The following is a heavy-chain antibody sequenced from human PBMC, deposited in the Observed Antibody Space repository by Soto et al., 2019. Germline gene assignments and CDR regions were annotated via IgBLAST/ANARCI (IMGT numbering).Heavy chain of an antibody. CDR1: GFTFSSYG. CDR2: ISYDGSNK. V-gene: IGHV3-30*18. D-gene: IGHD6-19*01. J-gene: IGHJ6*02. CDR3: AKDRVAGDYYYHYGMDV. Sequence: RGSLILSCAASGFTFSSYGMHWVRQAPGKGLEWVAVISYDGSNKYYADSVKCGFTISRDNSKNTLYRQMNSLRAEDTAVYYCAKDRVAGDYYYHYGMDVWGQGTTVTVS.